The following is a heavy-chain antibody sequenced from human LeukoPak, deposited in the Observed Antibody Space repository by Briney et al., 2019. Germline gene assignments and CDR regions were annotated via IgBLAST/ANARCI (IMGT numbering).Heavy chain of an antibody. D-gene: IGHD3-22*01. CDR1: GGSISSYY. J-gene: IGHJ4*02. CDR3: ARGKEYYYDSSGYSYFDY. Sequence: SETLSLTCTVSGGSISSYYWSWIRQPPGKGLEWIGYIYYSGSTNYNPSLKSRVTISVDTSKNQFSLKLSSVSAADTAVYYCARGKEYYYDSSGYSYFDYWGQGTLVTVSS. V-gene: IGHV4-59*01. CDR2: IYYSGST.